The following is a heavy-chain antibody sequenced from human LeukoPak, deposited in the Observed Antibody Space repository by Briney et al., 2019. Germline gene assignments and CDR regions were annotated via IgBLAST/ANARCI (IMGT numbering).Heavy chain of an antibody. J-gene: IGHJ4*02. CDR3: GGAGGIIFGGGWEDYFDY. CDR1: GGSVSSYY. D-gene: IGHD3-16*01. V-gene: IGHV4-4*07. CDR2: IYTSGST. Sequence: SETLSLTCTVSGGSVSSYYWSWIRQPAGKGLEWIGRIYTSGSTNYNPSLKSRVTMSVDTSKNQFSLKLSSVTAAATAVYYCGGAGGIIFGGGWEDYFDYWGQGTLVTVSS.